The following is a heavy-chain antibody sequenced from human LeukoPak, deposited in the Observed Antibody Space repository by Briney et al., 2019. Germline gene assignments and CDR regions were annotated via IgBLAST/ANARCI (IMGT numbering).Heavy chain of an antibody. D-gene: IGHD6-19*01. V-gene: IGHV3-53*04. CDR1: GFTVSSNY. Sequence: GGSLRLSCAASGFTVSSNYMSWVRQAPGKGLEWVSVIYSGGSTYYADSVRGRFTISRHISQNTLYLQMNSLRAEDTAVYYCARVRLGSGWSLFDFWGQGTLVTVSS. CDR3: ARVRLGSGWSLFDF. J-gene: IGHJ4*02. CDR2: IYSGGST.